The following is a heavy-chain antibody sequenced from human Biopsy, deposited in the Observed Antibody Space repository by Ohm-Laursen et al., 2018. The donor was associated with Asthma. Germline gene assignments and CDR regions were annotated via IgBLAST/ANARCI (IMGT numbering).Heavy chain of an antibody. CDR1: GGSINSGGYS. D-gene: IGHD2-21*01. CDR2: IYHRDTT. V-gene: IGHV4-30-2*01. CDR3: ARGRSGDWLYYFDY. J-gene: IGHJ4*02. Sequence: SQTLSLTCAVSGGSINSGGYSWTWIRQPPGKGLEWIGYIYHRDTTYYNPSLKSRVTISLDGSKNQFSLKLSSVTAADTAVYYCARGRSGDWLYYFDYWGQGALATVSS.